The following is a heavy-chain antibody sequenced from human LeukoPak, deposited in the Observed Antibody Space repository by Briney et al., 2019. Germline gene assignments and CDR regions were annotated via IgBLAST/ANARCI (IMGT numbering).Heavy chain of an antibody. J-gene: IGHJ5*02. Sequence: PGGSLRLSCAASGFTFSTYNMNWVRQAPGKGLEWVSSISSSSSYIYYADSVKGRSTISRDNSKNSLHLQMNSLRAEDTAVYYCARVWTSGRTGYWFDPWGQGTLVTVSS. CDR2: ISSSSSYI. V-gene: IGHV3-21*01. D-gene: IGHD1-26*01. CDR3: ARVWTSGRTGYWFDP. CDR1: GFTFSTYN.